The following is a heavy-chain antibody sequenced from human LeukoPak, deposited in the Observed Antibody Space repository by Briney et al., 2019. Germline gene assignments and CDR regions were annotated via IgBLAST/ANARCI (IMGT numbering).Heavy chain of an antibody. D-gene: IGHD2/OR15-2a*01. J-gene: IGHJ4*02. CDR2: IYCSGST. V-gene: IGHV4-30-4*01. CDR1: GGSISSVDYY. Sequence: PSQTLSLTCTVSGGSISSVDYYWSWLRQPPGKGLEWIGYIYCSGSTYYNPSLKSRVTISVDTSKTQFSLKLSSVTAADTAVYYCAGHHPRNTVDFWGQGTLVTVSS. CDR3: AGHHPRNTVDF.